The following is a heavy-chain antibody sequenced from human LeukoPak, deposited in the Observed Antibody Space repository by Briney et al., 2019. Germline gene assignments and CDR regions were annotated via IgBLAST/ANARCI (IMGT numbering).Heavy chain of an antibody. CDR3: ARVMTGGYYNY. J-gene: IGHJ4*02. Sequence: QASETLSLTCTVSGGSISSGSYYWSWIRQPAGKGLEWIGRIYTSGSTNYNPSLKSRFTISLDTSENHFSLKLSSVTAADTAVYYCARVMTGGYYNYWGQGTLVTVSS. D-gene: IGHD3-22*01. V-gene: IGHV4-61*02. CDR1: GGSISSGSYY. CDR2: IYTSGST.